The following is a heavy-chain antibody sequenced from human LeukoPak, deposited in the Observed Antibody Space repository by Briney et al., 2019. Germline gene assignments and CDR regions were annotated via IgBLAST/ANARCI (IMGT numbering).Heavy chain of an antibody. D-gene: IGHD3-22*01. CDR1: GGSISSYY. CDR2: IYTSGST. CDR3: ARDRYYYDSSGYSWYFDL. J-gene: IGHJ2*01. Sequence: NPSETLSLTCTVSGGSISSYYWSWIRQPAGKGLQWIGRIYTSGSTNYNPSLKSRVTMSVDTSKNQFSLKLSSVTAADTAVYYCARDRYYYDSSGYSWYFDLWGRGTLVTVSS. V-gene: IGHV4-4*07.